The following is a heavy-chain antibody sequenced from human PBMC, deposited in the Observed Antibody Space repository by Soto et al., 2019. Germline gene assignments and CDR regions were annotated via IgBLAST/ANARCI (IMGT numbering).Heavy chain of an antibody. Sequence: LRLSCAASGFTFSNAWMSWVRQAPGKGLEWVGRIKSKTDGGTTDYAAPVKGRFTISRDDSKNTLYLQMNSLKTEDTAVYYCTTVRWELLNFDYWGQGTLVTVSS. CDR3: TTVRWELLNFDY. J-gene: IGHJ4*02. CDR1: GFTFSNAW. V-gene: IGHV3-15*01. CDR2: IKSKTDGGTT. D-gene: IGHD1-26*01.